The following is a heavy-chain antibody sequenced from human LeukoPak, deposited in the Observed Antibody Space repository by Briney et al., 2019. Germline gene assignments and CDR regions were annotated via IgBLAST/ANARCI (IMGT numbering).Heavy chain of an antibody. CDR2: ISSGGST. D-gene: IGHD6-13*01. CDR3: ARELRIAAVDAFDI. Sequence: PGGPLRLTCADSGFTVSRNYMSWVSQALGKRLKCVSVISSGGSTYYADSVKGRFTISRDNSKNTLYLQMNSLRAEDTAVYYCARELRIAAVDAFDIWGQGTMVTVSS. V-gene: IGHV3-53*01. J-gene: IGHJ3*02. CDR1: GFTVSRNY.